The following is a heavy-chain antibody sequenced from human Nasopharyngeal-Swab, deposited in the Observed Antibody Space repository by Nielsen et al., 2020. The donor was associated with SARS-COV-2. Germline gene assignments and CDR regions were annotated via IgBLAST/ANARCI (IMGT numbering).Heavy chain of an antibody. CDR1: GGSISSYY. D-gene: IGHD2-15*01. J-gene: IGHJ6*02. Sequence: SETLSPTFTPSGGSISSYYWSWIRQPPGKGLEWIGYIYYSGSTNYNPSLKSRVTISVDTSKNQFSLKLSSVTAADTAVYYCARGYCSGGSCYLAPYDVWGQGTTVTVSS. CDR2: IYYSGST. CDR3: ARGYCSGGSCYLAPYDV. V-gene: IGHV4-59*01.